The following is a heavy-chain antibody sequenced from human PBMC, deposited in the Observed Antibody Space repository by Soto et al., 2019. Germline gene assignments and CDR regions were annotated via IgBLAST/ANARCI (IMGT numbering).Heavy chain of an antibody. V-gene: IGHV3-53*01. CDR3: ATWHEREHAYDV. CDR1: GFTISGKKY. Sequence: DVQLVESGGGLIQPGESLRLSCAAFGFTISGKKYVAWVRQAPGQGLEWVSALYDLDGSFYAASVKGRFTTSSDSSKTTVYLQMNDLRPDDTAVYYCATWHEREHAYDVWGQGTTVTVSS. CDR2: LYDLDGS. J-gene: IGHJ3*01. D-gene: IGHD1-1*01.